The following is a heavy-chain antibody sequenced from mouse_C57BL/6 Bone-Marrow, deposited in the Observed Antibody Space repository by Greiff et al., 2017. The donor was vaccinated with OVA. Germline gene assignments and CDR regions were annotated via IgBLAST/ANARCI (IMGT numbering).Heavy chain of an antibody. CDR2: IYPRSGNT. D-gene: IGHD1-1*01. CDR3: ARRALTTVVAPYAMDY. J-gene: IGHJ4*01. V-gene: IGHV1-81*01. Sequence: VQLQQSGAELARPGASVKLSCKASGYTFTSYGISWVKQRTGQGLEWIGEIYPRSGNTYYNEKFKGKATLTADKSSSTAYMELRSLTSEDSAVYFCARRALTTVVAPYAMDYWGQGTSVTVSS. CDR1: GYTFTSYG.